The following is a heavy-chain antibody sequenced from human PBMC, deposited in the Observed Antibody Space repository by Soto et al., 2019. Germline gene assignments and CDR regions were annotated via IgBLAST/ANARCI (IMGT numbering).Heavy chain of an antibody. Sequence: PGESLKLSCKGSGYSFTRYFISWVRQMPGKGLEWMGRIDPSDSYTNYSPSFQGHVTISADKSISTAYLQWSSLKASDTAMYYCARLLLSRVDFDPWGQGTLVTVSS. D-gene: IGHD3-16*02. J-gene: IGHJ5*02. CDR2: IDPSDSYT. CDR1: GYSFTRYF. V-gene: IGHV5-10-1*01. CDR3: ARLLLSRVDFDP.